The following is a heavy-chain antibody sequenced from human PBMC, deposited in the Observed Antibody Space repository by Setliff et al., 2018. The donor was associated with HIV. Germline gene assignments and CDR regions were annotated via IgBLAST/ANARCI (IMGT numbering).Heavy chain of an antibody. CDR3: TRKKTGQFGAFNM. CDR1: GDSFSGSY. Sequence: SDTLSLTCAVYGDSFSGSYWSWIRQSPGTGLEWIGEVNHNGGTNYNPSLKSRVVVSVDRSKNQFSLKLISVTAADTAVYYCTRKKTGQFGAFNMWGRGTLVTVSS. CDR2: VNHNGGT. J-gene: IGHJ3*02. V-gene: IGHV4-34*01. D-gene: IGHD7-27*01.